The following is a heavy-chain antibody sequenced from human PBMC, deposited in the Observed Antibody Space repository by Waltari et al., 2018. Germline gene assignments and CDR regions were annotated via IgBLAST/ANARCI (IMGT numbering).Heavy chain of an antibody. D-gene: IGHD6-13*01. CDR1: GFTFSSYG. J-gene: IGHJ4*02. CDR2: IWYDGSNK. CDR3: AKGMVSSWKEGYYFDY. Sequence: QVQLVESGGGVVQPGRSLRLSCAASGFTFSSYGMHWVRQAPGKGLEWVAVIWYDGSNKYYADSVKGRFTISRDNSKNTLYLQMNSLRAEDTAMYYCAKGMVSSWKEGYYFDYWGQGTLVTVSS. V-gene: IGHV3-30*18.